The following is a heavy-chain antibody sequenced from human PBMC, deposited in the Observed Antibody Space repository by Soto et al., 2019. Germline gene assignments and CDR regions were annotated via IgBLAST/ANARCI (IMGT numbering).Heavy chain of an antibody. CDR3: AKGSSGSYDFDY. Sequence: PGGSLRPSCTASGFLFSSYTMNWVRQAPGKGLEWVSSIDDSSTYIYYADSLKGRFTISRDNAQNSLYLQLNSLRVEDTAVYYCAKGSSGSYDFDYWGQGTLVTVSS. V-gene: IGHV3-21*01. CDR1: GFLFSSYT. D-gene: IGHD3-10*01. CDR2: IDDSSTYI. J-gene: IGHJ4*02.